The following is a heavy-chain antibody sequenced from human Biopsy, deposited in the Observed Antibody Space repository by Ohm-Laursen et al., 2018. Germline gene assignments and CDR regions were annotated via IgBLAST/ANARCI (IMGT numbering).Heavy chain of an antibody. J-gene: IGHJ4*02. V-gene: IGHV4-59*08. D-gene: IGHD6-19*01. CDR3: ATTTMDTSGWYGNYFDS. Sequence: SDTLSLTCTVSRDSISNYYWTWIRQPPGKGLEWIGYISYSGNTNYNPSLKSRVTMSVDTSKNQFSLKVYSVTAADTAIYYCATTTMDTSGWYGNYFDSWGQGALVTVSS. CDR1: RDSISNYY. CDR2: ISYSGNT.